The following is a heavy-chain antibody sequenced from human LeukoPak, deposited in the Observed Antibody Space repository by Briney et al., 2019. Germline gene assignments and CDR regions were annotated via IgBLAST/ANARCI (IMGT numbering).Heavy chain of an antibody. Sequence: SETLSLTCTVSGGSISSYYWSWIRQPPGKGLEWIGYIYYSGSTNYNPSLKSRVTISVDTSKNQFSLKLSSVTAADTAVYYCAGYGDYLTDAFDIWGQGTMVTVSS. CDR1: GGSISSYY. D-gene: IGHD4-17*01. V-gene: IGHV4-59*01. J-gene: IGHJ3*02. CDR3: AGYGDYLTDAFDI. CDR2: IYYSGST.